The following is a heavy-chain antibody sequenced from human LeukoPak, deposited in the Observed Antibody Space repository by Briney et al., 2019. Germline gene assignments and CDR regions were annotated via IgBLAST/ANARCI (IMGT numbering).Heavy chain of an antibody. CDR1: GITFSSYT. CDR3: ARDLGLGAFDI. Sequence: GGSLRLSCAASGITFSSYTMNWVRQAPGKGLEWVSSISSSSSYIYYADSVKGRFTISRDNAKNSLYLQMNSLRAEDTAVYYCARDLGLGAFDIWGQGTMVTVSS. D-gene: IGHD7-27*01. V-gene: IGHV3-21*01. J-gene: IGHJ3*02. CDR2: ISSSSSYI.